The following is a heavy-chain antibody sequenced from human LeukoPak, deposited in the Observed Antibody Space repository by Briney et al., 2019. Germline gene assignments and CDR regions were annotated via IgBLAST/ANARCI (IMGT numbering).Heavy chain of an antibody. CDR3: ARDRLEMATTGGAFDI. Sequence: GGSLRLSCAASGFTFSSYAMSWVRQAPGKGLEWVSAISGSGGSTYYADSVKGRFTISRDNSKNTLYLQMNSLRAEDTAVYYCARDRLEMATTGGAFDIWGQGTMVTVSS. V-gene: IGHV3-23*01. CDR1: GFTFSSYA. J-gene: IGHJ3*02. D-gene: IGHD5-24*01. CDR2: ISGSGGST.